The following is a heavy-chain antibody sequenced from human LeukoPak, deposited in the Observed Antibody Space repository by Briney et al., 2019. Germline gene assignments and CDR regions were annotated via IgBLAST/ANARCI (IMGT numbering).Heavy chain of an antibody. CDR1: GFTFDDYA. CDR3: AKGPSHELGLSYYFDY. CDR2: ISWNSGSI. J-gene: IGHJ4*02. V-gene: IGHV3-9*03. Sequence: GGSLRLSCAASGFTFDDYAMHWVRQAPGKGLEWVSGISWNSGSIGYADSVKGRFTISRDNAKNSLYLQMNSLRAEDMALYYCAKGPSHELGLSYYFDYWGQGTLVTVSS. D-gene: IGHD7-27*01.